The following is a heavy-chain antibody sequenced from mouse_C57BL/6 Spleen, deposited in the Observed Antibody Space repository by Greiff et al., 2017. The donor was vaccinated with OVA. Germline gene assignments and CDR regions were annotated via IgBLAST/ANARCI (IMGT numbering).Heavy chain of an antibody. CDR1: GYTFTSYT. CDR2: INPSSGYT. CDR3: AREETSFAY. J-gene: IGHJ3*01. Sequence: VQLVESGAELARPGASVKMSCKASGYTFTSYTMHWVKQRPGQGLEWIGYINPSSGYTKYNQKFKDKATLTADKSSSTAYMQLSSLTSEDSAVYYCAREETSFAYWGQGTLVTVSA. V-gene: IGHV1-4*01.